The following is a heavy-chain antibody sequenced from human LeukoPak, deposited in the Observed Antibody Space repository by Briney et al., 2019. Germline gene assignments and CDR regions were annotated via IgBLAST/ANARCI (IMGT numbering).Heavy chain of an antibody. D-gene: IGHD3-3*01. J-gene: IGHJ4*02. CDR3: ARELRFLEWLLDY. V-gene: IGHV3-21*01. Sequence: GGSLRLSCAASGFSFSSYSMNWVRQAPGKGLEWVSSISSSSSYIYYADSVKGRFTISRDNAKNSLYLQMNSLRAEDTAVYYCARELRFLEWLLDYWGQGTLVTVSS. CDR2: ISSSSSYI. CDR1: GFSFSSYS.